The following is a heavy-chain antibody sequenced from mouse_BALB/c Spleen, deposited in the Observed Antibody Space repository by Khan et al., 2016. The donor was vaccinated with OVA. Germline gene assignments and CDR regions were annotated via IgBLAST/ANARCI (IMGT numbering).Heavy chain of an antibody. V-gene: IGHV1S135*01. Sequence: EVQLQESGPELMKPGASVKISCKASGYSFTNYYIHWVKPSHGQSLEWIGYIDPFNGGTNYNQKFKGTATLTVDKSSSTAYMHLSCLTSEDSAVYYCTGLGTTGWFAYWGQGTLVTVSA. CDR3: TGLGTTGWFAY. CDR1: GYSFTNYY. CDR2: IDPFNGGT. J-gene: IGHJ3*01. D-gene: IGHD2-13*01.